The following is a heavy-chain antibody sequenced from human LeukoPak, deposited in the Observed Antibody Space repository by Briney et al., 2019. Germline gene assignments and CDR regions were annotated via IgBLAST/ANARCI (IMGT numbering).Heavy chain of an antibody. V-gene: IGHV3-48*03. CDR1: GFTFSTYE. CDR3: AIRPYSSSSPLYFQH. CDR2: ISSSGSTI. J-gene: IGHJ1*01. D-gene: IGHD2-2*01. Sequence: PGGSLRLSCAASGFTFSTYEMNWVRQAPGKGLEWVSYISSSGSTIYYVDSVKGRFTISRDNAKNSLYLQMNSLRAEDTAVYYCAIRPYSSSSPLYFQHWGQGTLSPSPQ.